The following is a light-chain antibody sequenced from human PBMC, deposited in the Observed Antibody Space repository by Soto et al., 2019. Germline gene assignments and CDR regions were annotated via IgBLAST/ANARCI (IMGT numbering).Light chain of an antibody. V-gene: IGKV3-20*01. CDR1: QSVGSAY. CDR2: GAT. Sequence: EIVFTQSPGTLSLSPGEGATLSCRASQSVGSAYIGWYQQRPGQAPRLLIYGATGRATGIPDRFSGGGSGTDFTLPISRLEPEVFGVDDCQVFDTSLYTFGPGTKLAI. J-gene: IGKJ2*01. CDR3: QVFDTSLYT.